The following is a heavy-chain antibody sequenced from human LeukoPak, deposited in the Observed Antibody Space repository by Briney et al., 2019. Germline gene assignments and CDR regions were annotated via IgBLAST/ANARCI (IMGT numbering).Heavy chain of an antibody. CDR2: VYHSGST. CDR1: DFSISSGYY. Sequence: PSETLSLTCAVSDFSISSGYYWGWIRQPPGKGPDWIASVYHSGSTYYNPSLKSRVSMSVDTSKNQFSLKLRSVTAADTAVYYCAHSGSYYSFDSWGQGALVTVSS. V-gene: IGHV4-38-2*01. D-gene: IGHD1-26*01. J-gene: IGHJ4*02. CDR3: AHSGSYYSFDS.